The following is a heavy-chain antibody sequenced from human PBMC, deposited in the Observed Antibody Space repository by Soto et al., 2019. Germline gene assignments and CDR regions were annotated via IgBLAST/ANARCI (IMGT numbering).Heavy chain of an antibody. CDR2: INHSGST. J-gene: IGHJ4*02. D-gene: IGHD3-10*01. CDR3: ARNSLYGSGSYYMAY. Sequence: SETLSLTCAVYGGSFSGYYWSWIRQPPGKGLEWIGEINHSGSTNYNPSLKSRVTISVDTSKNQFSLKLSSVTAADTAVYYCARNSLYGSGSYYMAYWGQGTLVTAPQ. CDR1: GGSFSGYY. V-gene: IGHV4-34*01.